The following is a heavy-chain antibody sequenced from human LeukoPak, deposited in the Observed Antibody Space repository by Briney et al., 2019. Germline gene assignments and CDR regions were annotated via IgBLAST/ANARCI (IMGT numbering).Heavy chain of an antibody. CDR2: IYTSGIT. Sequence: SETLSLTCTVSGGSISGYFWTWIRQPAGKGLEWIGRIYTSGITTYNPSLESRVSMSVDTSKNQFSLKMTSVTAADTAVYYCARVRRDINYFEYWGQGTLVTVSS. D-gene: IGHD3-9*01. J-gene: IGHJ4*02. V-gene: IGHV4-4*07. CDR1: GGSISGYF. CDR3: ARVRRDINYFEY.